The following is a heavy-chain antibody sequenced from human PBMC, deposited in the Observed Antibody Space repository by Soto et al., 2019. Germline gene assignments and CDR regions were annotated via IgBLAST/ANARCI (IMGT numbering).Heavy chain of an antibody. V-gene: IGHV1-69*12. CDR1: GGTFSSYA. CDR3: ARDEVDIVATTTWFDP. J-gene: IGHJ5*02. D-gene: IGHD5-12*01. CDR2: IIPIFGTA. Sequence: QVQLVQSGAEVKKPGSSVKVSCKASGGTFSSYAISWVRQAPGQGLEWMGGIIPIFGTANYAQKFQGRVTSTAEEPTSKAYMELSSLRSEDTAVYYCARDEVDIVATTTWFDPWGQGTLVTVSS.